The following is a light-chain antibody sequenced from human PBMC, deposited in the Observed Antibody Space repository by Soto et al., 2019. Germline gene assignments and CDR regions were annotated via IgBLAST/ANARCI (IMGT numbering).Light chain of an antibody. CDR1: TSNIGAPYD. V-gene: IGLV1-40*01. Sequence: QSALTQPPSVSGAPGQRVSISCTGSTSNIGAPYDVHWYQHLPGTAPKLLIYGDNNRPSGVPDRFTGARSGTSASLAITGLQAEDEADYYCLSYDSSLSGYVFGTGTKVTVL. CDR3: LSYDSSLSGYV. CDR2: GDN. J-gene: IGLJ1*01.